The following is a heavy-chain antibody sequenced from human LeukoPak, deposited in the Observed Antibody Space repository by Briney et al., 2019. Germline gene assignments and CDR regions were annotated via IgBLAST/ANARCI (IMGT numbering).Heavy chain of an antibody. J-gene: IGHJ6*03. CDR3: ATTRGVITLDGYHYYIDV. D-gene: IGHD3-10*01. V-gene: IGHV4-34*01. CDR1: GGSFSDFY. Sequence: SETLSLTCAVYGGSFSDFYCTWIRQPPGKGLEWIGEINHSGNTKYNPSLKSRVTILLDTSKDQFSLKVRSVTAADTAVYYCATTRGVITLDGYHYYIDVWGKGTTVTVSS. CDR2: INHSGNT.